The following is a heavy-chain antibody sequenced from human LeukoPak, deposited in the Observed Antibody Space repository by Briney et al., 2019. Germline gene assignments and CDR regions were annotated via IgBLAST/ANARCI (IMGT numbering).Heavy chain of an antibody. Sequence: GGSLRLSCAASGFIFSSYEMNWVRQAPGKGLEWVSYISSSGSTIYYADSVKGRFTISRDNAQNSLYLQMNSLRAEDTAVYYCARGGSYLSAFDIWGQGTMVTVSS. CDR3: ARGGSYLSAFDI. D-gene: IGHD1-26*01. CDR2: ISSSGSTI. J-gene: IGHJ3*02. CDR1: GFIFSSYE. V-gene: IGHV3-48*03.